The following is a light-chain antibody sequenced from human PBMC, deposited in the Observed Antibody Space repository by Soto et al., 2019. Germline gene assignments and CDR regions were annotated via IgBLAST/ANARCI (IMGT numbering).Light chain of an antibody. V-gene: IGLV2-14*01. CDR3: SSYTSSSTL. J-gene: IGLJ2*01. CDR2: EVS. Sequence: ALAQPASVSGSPGQSITISCTGTSSDVGGYNYVSWYQQHPGKAPKLMIYEVSNRPSGVSNRFSGSKSGNTASLTISGLQAEDEADYYCSSYTSSSTLFGGGTKVTVL. CDR1: SSDVGGYNY.